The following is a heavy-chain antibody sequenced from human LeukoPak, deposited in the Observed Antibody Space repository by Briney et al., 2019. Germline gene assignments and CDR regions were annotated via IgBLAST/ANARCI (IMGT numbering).Heavy chain of an antibody. CDR2: IYPGDSDT. D-gene: IGHD6-19*01. Sequence: HGESLKISCKGSGYSFTTYWIGWVRQMPGKGLEWMGIIYPGDSDTRYSPSFQGQVTISADKSISTAYLQWSSLKASDTAMYYCARAGYSSGWYSNEGNWFDPWGQGTLVTVSS. CDR3: ARAGYSSGWYSNEGNWFDP. J-gene: IGHJ5*02. V-gene: IGHV5-51*01. CDR1: GYSFTTYW.